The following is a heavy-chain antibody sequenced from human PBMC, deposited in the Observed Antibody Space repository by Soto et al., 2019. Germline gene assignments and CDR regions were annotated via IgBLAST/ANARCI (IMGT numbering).Heavy chain of an antibody. V-gene: IGHV1-69*01. CDR2: IIPIFGTA. CDR1: GGTFSSYA. Sequence: QVQLVQSGAVVQKPGSSVKVSCKASGGTFSSYAINWVRKAPGQGLEWMGGIIPIFGTANYAQKFQGRVTITADESTSTAYMELSSLRSEDTAVYYCARPVEMATISRSYLFYWGQGTLVTVSS. J-gene: IGHJ4*02. D-gene: IGHD5-12*01. CDR3: ARPVEMATISRSYLFY.